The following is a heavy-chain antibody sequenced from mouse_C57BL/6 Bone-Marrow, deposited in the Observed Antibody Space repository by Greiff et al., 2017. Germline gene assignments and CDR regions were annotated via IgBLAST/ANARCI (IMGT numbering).Heavy chain of an antibody. CDR2: IWSGGST. V-gene: IGHV2-2*01. CDR1: GFSLTSYG. Sequence: QVQLQQSGPGLVKPSQSLSITCTVSGFSLTSYGVHWVRQSPGKGLEWMGVIWSGGSTDYNAAFISRLSISKDNSKCHVFFKMNRLQADDTAIYYGATAYYGSSDNWYFDVWGKGTTVTVSS. D-gene: IGHD1-1*01. CDR3: ATAYYGSSDNWYFDV. J-gene: IGHJ1*03.